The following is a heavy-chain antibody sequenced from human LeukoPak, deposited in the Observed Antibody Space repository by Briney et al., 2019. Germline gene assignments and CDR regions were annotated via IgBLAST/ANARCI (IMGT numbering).Heavy chain of an antibody. J-gene: IGHJ4*01. Sequence: GESLRLSCAASGFTFSTYWMHWVRQTPGEGLVLVSRINEHGSITDYADSVRDRFTSSRDNAKNTLYLHMNSLRAEDTAIYYCARDVAGAGSHWGHGPLVTVSS. CDR2: INEHGSIT. V-gene: IGHV3-74*01. D-gene: IGHD6-19*01. CDR1: GFTFSTYW. CDR3: ARDVAGAGSH.